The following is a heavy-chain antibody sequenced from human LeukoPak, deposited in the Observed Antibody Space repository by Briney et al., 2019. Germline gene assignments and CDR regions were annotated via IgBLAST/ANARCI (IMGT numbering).Heavy chain of an antibody. D-gene: IGHD2-2*02. CDR1: GGTFSSYA. Sequence: SVKVSCKASGGTFSSYAISWVRQAPGQGLEWMGGIIPIFGTANYAQKFQGRVTITTDEPTSTAYMELSSLRSEDAAVYYCARGPQYQLLYLEDYYYYYMDVWGKGTTVTVSS. V-gene: IGHV1-69*05. CDR2: IIPIFGTA. J-gene: IGHJ6*03. CDR3: ARGPQYQLLYLEDYYYYYMDV.